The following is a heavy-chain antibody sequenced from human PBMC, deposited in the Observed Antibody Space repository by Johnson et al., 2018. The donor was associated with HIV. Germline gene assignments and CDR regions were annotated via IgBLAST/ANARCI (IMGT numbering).Heavy chain of an antibody. CDR1: GLILSGYG. CDR2: IWPDGSNR. Sequence: QVQLLESGGGVVRPGGSLRLSCEASGLILSGYGLHWVRQAPGKGLEWVALIWPDGSNRYYADSVKGRFTISRDNAKNSLYMQMNSLRAEDTALYYCARQHYYDSSGQGGGLDIWGQGTMVTVSS. CDR3: ARQHYYDSSGQGGGLDI. V-gene: IGHV3-33*01. D-gene: IGHD3-22*01. J-gene: IGHJ3*02.